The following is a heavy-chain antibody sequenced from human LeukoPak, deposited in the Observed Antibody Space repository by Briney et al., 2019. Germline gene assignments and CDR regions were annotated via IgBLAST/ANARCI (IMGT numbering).Heavy chain of an antibody. CDR3: ARGLYCSGGSCYFDY. J-gene: IGHJ4*02. Sequence: PSETLSLTCTVSGGSISSGSYDWSWIRQPAGKGLEWIGRIYTSGSTNYNPSLKSRVTISVDTSKNQFSLKLSSVTAADTAVYYCARGLYCSGGSCYFDYWGQGTLVTVSS. CDR1: GGSISSGSYD. D-gene: IGHD2-15*01. CDR2: IYTSGST. V-gene: IGHV4-61*02.